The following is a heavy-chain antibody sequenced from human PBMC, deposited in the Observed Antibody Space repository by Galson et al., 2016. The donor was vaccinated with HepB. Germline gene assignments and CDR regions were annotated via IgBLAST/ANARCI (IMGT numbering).Heavy chain of an antibody. CDR2: TNNANGNT. J-gene: IGHJ4*02. D-gene: IGHD6-19*01. V-gene: IGHV1-3*04. Sequence: QSGAEVKKPGESLKISCKASGYTFTSYAVHWVRQAPGQRLEWMGWTNNANGNTEYSQSFQGRVTFTRDTSASTAYMELSSLRSEDTAVYYCARDGGSGWSRLWWGQGTLVAVSS. CDR1: GYTFTSYA. CDR3: ARDGGSGWSRLW.